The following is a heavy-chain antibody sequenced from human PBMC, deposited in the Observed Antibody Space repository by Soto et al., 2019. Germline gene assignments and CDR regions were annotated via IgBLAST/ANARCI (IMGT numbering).Heavy chain of an antibody. CDR2: IYYSGST. J-gene: IGHJ6*02. CDR1: GGSISSYY. Sequence: PSETLSLTCTVSGGSISSYYWSWIRQPPGKGLEWIGYIYYSGSTNYNPSLKSRVTISVDTSKNQFSLKLSSVTAADTAVYYCARDQDGNTMVRGVIDYYYYYGMDVWGQGTTVTVS. D-gene: IGHD3-10*01. V-gene: IGHV4-59*01. CDR3: ARDQDGNTMVRGVIDYYYYYGMDV.